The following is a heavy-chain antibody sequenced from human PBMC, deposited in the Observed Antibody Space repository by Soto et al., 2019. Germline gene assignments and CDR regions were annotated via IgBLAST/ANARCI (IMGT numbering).Heavy chain of an antibody. CDR1: GYTFTSYG. CDR3: ASRVGSGYHNWFDP. Sequence: GASGKVSCKASGYTFTSYGISWVRQAPGQGLEWMGWISAYNGNTNYAQKLQGRVTMTTDTSTSTAYMELRSLRSDDTAVYYCASRVGSGYHNWFDPWGQGTLVTVSS. V-gene: IGHV1-18*01. CDR2: ISAYNGNT. D-gene: IGHD3-3*01. J-gene: IGHJ5*02.